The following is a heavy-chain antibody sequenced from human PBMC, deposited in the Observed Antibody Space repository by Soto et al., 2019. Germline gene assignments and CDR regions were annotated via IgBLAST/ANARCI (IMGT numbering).Heavy chain of an antibody. Sequence: PSETLSLTSSFSGDSVTSHYLTWIRQSPEKGLEWIGYMHYTGFSHYTPSLKSRLTISVDRSKNQFTLQLTSVPVADTAVYYGATPDGNAWYPYWGQGTQVPVSS. J-gene: IGHJ4*02. D-gene: IGHD6-13*01. V-gene: IGHV4-59*02. CDR2: MHYTGFS. CDR1: GDSVTSHY. CDR3: ATPDGNAWYPY.